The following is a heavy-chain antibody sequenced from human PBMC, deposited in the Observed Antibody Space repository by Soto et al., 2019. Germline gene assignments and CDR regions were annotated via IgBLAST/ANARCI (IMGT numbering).Heavy chain of an antibody. D-gene: IGHD6-13*01. Sequence: ASETLSLTCTVSGGSISSSSYYWGWIRQPPGKGLEWIGSIYYSGSTYYNPSLKSRVTISVDTSKNQFSLKLSSVTAADTAVYYCARRSAGDIAAAGTDVNYYYGMDVWGQGTTVTVS. V-gene: IGHV4-39*01. J-gene: IGHJ6*02. CDR1: GGSISSSSYY. CDR2: IYYSGST. CDR3: ARRSAGDIAAAGTDVNYYYGMDV.